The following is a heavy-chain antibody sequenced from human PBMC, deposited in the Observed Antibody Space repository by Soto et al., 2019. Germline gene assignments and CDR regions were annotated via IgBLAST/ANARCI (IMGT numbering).Heavy chain of an antibody. J-gene: IGHJ6*02. CDR1: GGTFSSYA. CDR2: IIPIFGTA. V-gene: IGHV1-69*12. D-gene: IGHD2-15*01. CDR3: AREVVVAAPTVDGGYYYGMDV. Sequence: QVQLVQSGAEVKKSGSSVKVSCKASGGTFSSYAISWVRQAPGQGLEWMGGIIPIFGTANYAQKFQGRVTITADESTSTAYMELSSLRSEDTAVYYCAREVVVAAPTVDGGYYYGMDVWGQGTTVTVSS.